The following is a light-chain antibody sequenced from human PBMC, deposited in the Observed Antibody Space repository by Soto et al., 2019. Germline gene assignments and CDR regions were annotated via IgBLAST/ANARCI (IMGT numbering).Light chain of an antibody. V-gene: IGLV2-14*01. CDR3: SSYTSSSTPHVV. CDR2: EVS. CDR1: GSDVGGYNY. Sequence: QPVLTQPASVSGSPGQSITISCTGTGSDVGGYNYVSWYQHHPGKAPKLMIYEVSNRPSGVSNRFSGAKSGNTASLTISGLQAEDEADYYCSSYTSSSTPHVVFGGGTKLTVL. J-gene: IGLJ2*01.